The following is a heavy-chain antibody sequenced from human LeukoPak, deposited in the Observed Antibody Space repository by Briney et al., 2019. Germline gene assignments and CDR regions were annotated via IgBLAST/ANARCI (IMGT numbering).Heavy chain of an antibody. CDR2: IYPIGST. CDR1: GGSINNFY. V-gene: IGHV4-59*01. CDR3: ARRRKDSTGLNWFDS. J-gene: IGHJ5*01. Sequence: PSETLSLTCTVSGGSINNFYWSWIRQAPGKGLEWIGFIYPIGSTNYNPSLKSRITISVDTSKNQFSLKLSSVTAADTAVYYCARRRKDSTGLNWFDSWGQGTLVTVSS. D-gene: IGHD1-14*01.